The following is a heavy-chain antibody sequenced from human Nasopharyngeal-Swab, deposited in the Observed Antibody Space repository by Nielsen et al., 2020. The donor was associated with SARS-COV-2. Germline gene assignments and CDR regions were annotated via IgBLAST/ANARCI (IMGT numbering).Heavy chain of an antibody. V-gene: IGHV3-7*01. J-gene: IGHJ6*03. CDR1: GFTFSSYW. CDR3: ARPDYDFWSGYRKTFYYYMDV. CDR2: IKQDGSEK. Sequence: GGSLRLFCAASGFTFSSYWMSWVRQAPGKGLEWVSNIKQDGSEKYYVVSVQGRFTISRDNAKNSLYLQMNSLRADDTAVYYCARPDYDFWSGYRKTFYYYMDVWGKGTTVTVSS. D-gene: IGHD3-3*01.